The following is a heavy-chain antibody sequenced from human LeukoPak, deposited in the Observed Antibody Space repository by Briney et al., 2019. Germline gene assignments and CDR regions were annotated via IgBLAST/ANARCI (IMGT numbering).Heavy chain of an antibody. CDR2: MYSGGSM. CDR1: GFSGSRNY. CDR3: ASCGDGYNYHEFDY. V-gene: IGHV3-53*01. Sequence: GGSLRLSCVASGFSGSRNYMSWVRQAPGKGLEWVSVMYSGGSMYYADSVKGRFTISKDNSKNTVYLQMNSLRAEDTAVYYCASCGDGYNYHEFDYWGQGTLVTVSS. J-gene: IGHJ4*02. D-gene: IGHD5-24*01.